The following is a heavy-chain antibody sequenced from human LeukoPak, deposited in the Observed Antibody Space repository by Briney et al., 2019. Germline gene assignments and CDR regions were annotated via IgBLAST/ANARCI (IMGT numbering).Heavy chain of an antibody. CDR1: GGSISSYY. CDR2: ISDIGSI. D-gene: IGHD2/OR15-2a*01. Sequence: SETLSLTCTVSGGSISSYYWSWIRQPPGKGLEWIAYISDIGSINYNPSLKSRVTISLETSRNQFSLKLSSVTAADTAVYYCAGHHPRNTVDFWGQGTLVTVSS. V-gene: IGHV4-59*08. CDR3: AGHHPRNTVDF. J-gene: IGHJ4*02.